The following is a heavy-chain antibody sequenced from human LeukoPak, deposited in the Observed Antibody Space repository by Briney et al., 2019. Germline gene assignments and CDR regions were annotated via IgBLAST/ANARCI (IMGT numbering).Heavy chain of an antibody. V-gene: IGHV4-31*03. Sequence: SQTLSLTCTVSGGSVSRGAYYWSWIRQHQGNSLELIGYIHYSGSTYYNPSLKSRVTISVDTSKNQFSLNLSSVTAADTAVYYCARAPDPNFYDRSGFDYWGQGTLITVSS. D-gene: IGHD3-22*01. CDR2: IHYSGST. CDR3: ARAPDPNFYDRSGFDY. J-gene: IGHJ4*02. CDR1: GGSVSRGAYY.